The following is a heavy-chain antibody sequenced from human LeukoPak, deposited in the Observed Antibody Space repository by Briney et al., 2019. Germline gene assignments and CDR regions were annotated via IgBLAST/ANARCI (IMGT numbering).Heavy chain of an antibody. V-gene: IGHV3-48*03. D-gene: IGHD3-3*01. CDR1: GFTFSSYE. Sequence: PGGSLRLSCAASGFTFSSYEMNWVRQAPGKGLEWVSYISSSGSTIYYADSVKGRFAISRDNSKDTLYLQMSSLRAEDTAIYCAKDSALGPWAYYDFGERGQGTLVTVSS. J-gene: IGHJ4*02. CDR2: ISSSGSTI. CDR3: AKDSALGPWAYYDFGE.